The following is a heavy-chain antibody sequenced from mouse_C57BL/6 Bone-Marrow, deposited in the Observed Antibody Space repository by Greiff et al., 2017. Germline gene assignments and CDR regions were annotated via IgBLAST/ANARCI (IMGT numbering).Heavy chain of an antibody. J-gene: IGHJ2*01. V-gene: IGHV1-55*01. CDR1: GYTFTSYW. CDR2: IYPGSGST. Sequence: VQLQQPGAELVKPGASVKMSCKASGYTFTSYWITWVKQRPGQGLEWIGDIYPGSGSTNYNEKFKSKATLTVETSSSTAYMQLSSLTSEDSAVYYCAGDGPYYFDYGGQGTTLTVSS. D-gene: IGHD2-3*01. CDR3: AGDGPYYFDY.